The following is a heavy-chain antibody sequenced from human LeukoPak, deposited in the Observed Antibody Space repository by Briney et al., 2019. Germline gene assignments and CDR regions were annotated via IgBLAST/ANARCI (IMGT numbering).Heavy chain of an antibody. Sequence: SETLSLTCTVSGGSISSSSYYWDWIRQPPGKGLEWIGSIYYSGSTYYNPSLKSRVTISVDTSKNQFSLKLKSVTAADTAVYYCARGGYYGSGNDFRFDPWGQGTLVTVSS. D-gene: IGHD3-10*01. V-gene: IGHV4-39*07. CDR2: IYYSGST. J-gene: IGHJ5*02. CDR3: ARGGYYGSGNDFRFDP. CDR1: GGSISSSSYY.